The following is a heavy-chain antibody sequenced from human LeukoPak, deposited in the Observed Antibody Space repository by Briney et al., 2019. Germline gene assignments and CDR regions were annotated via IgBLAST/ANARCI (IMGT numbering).Heavy chain of an antibody. CDR1: GFTFSDYY. CDR2: ISSSGSTI. Sequence: PGGSLRLSCAASGFTFSDYYMSWIRQAPGKGLEWVSYISSSGSTIYYADSVKGRFTISRDNAKNSLYLQMNSLRAEDTAVYYCAREVYDYVWGSYRNFDYWGQGTLVTVSS. D-gene: IGHD3-16*02. V-gene: IGHV3-11*01. J-gene: IGHJ4*02. CDR3: AREVYDYVWGSYRNFDY.